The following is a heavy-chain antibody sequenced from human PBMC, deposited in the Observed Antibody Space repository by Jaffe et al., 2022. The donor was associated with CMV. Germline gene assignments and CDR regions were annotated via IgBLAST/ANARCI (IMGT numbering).Heavy chain of an antibody. Sequence: QVQLQESGPGLVKPSETLSLTCTVSGGSISSYYWSWIRQPPGKGLEWIGYIYYSGSTNYNPSLKSRVTISVDTSKNQFSLKLSSVTAADTAVYYCARVVPDYYDFWSDKRGAFDIWGQGTMVTVSS. D-gene: IGHD3-3*01. CDR2: IYYSGST. J-gene: IGHJ3*02. CDR3: ARVVPDYYDFWSDKRGAFDI. CDR1: GGSISSYY. V-gene: IGHV4-59*01.